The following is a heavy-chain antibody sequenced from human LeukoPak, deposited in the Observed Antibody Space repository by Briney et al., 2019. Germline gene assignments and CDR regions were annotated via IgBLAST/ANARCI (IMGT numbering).Heavy chain of an antibody. V-gene: IGHV3-30*18. D-gene: IGHD2-8*01. J-gene: IGHJ4*02. CDR1: GFTFSSYG. CDR2: ISYDGSNK. CDR3: AKDSWYCTNGVCYHFDY. Sequence: GGSLRLSCAASGFTFSSYGMHWVRQAPGKGLEWVAVISYDGSNKYYADSVKGRFTISRDNSKNTLYLQMNSLRAEDTAVYYCAKDSWYCTNGVCYHFDYWGQGTQVTVSS.